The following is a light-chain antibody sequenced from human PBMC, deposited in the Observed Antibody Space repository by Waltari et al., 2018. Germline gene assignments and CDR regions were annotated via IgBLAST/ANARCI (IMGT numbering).Light chain of an antibody. Sequence: QSALTQPASVSGSPGPSITISCPGTSSDLGSYNLVSWYQQHPGKAPKLMIYEGSKRPSGVSNRFSGSKSGNTASLTISGLQAEDEADYYCCSYAGSSTWVFGGGTKLTVL. J-gene: IGLJ3*02. CDR1: SSDLGSYNL. CDR3: CSYAGSSTWV. CDR2: EGS. V-gene: IGLV2-23*01.